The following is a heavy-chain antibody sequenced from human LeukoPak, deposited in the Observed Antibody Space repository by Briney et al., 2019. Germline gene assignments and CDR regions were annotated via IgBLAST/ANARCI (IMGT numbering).Heavy chain of an antibody. D-gene: IGHD2-15*01. Sequence: ASVKVSCKTSGYTFNNFAIYWMRQAPGQRLEWLGWVYPGNGNTKFSQKLQGRVTITRDTSAGMVYMELNSLTSEDTAVYYCARAYCSDDNCPPGGYWGQGTLVTVSS. CDR3: ARAYCSDDNCPPGGY. CDR1: GYTFNNFA. J-gene: IGHJ4*02. CDR2: VYPGNGNT. V-gene: IGHV1-3*01.